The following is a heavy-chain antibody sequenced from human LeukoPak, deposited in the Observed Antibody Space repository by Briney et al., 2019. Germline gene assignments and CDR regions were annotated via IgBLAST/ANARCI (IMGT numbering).Heavy chain of an antibody. CDR1: GFTFSSYA. D-gene: IGHD6-6*01. CDR2: ISSNGGST. J-gene: IGHJ4*02. V-gene: IGHV3-64D*09. Sequence: GESLRLSCSASGFTFSSYAMHWVRQAPGKGLEYVSVISSNGGSTYYVDSVKGRFTISRDNPKKTLYLQMSSLRAEDTAVYYCVKDLGSSSVGYWGQGTLVTVSS. CDR3: VKDLGSSSVGY.